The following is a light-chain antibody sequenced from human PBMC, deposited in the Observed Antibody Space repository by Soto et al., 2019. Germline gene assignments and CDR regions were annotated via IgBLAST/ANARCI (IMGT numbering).Light chain of an antibody. CDR2: AAS. Sequence: EIVLTQSPATLSLSPGERASLCCRASQNIIVCLAWYRQKPGQAPRLLXYAASIRANGIPARFSGSGSGSELTLTISGLQSEDFAVYYCQQYNDRPPITFGQGTRLEIK. CDR3: QQYNDRPPIT. J-gene: IGKJ5*01. CDR1: QNIIVC. V-gene: IGKV3D-15*01.